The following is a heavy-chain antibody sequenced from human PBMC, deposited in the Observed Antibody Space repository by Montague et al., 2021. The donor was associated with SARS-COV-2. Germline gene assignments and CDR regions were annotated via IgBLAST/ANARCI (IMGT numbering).Heavy chain of an antibody. Sequence: TLSLTCTVSGGSISSGGYYWSWIRQHPGKGLEWIGYIYYSGSTYYNPSLKSRVTISVDTSKNQFSLKLSSVTAADTAVYYCARSRITMIVVVNAFDIWGQGTMVTVSS. CDR3: ARSRITMIVVVNAFDI. V-gene: IGHV4-31*03. CDR2: IYYSGST. CDR1: GGSISSGGYY. J-gene: IGHJ3*02. D-gene: IGHD3-22*01.